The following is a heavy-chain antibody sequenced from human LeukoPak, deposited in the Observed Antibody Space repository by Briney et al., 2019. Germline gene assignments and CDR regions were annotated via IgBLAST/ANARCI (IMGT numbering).Heavy chain of an antibody. CDR3: AKPSSSGYFTFGLNAFDI. V-gene: IGHV3-23*01. CDR2: ISGSGGST. J-gene: IGHJ3*02. CDR1: GFTFSSYG. D-gene: IGHD3-22*01. Sequence: GGSLRLSCAASGFTFSSYGMSWVRQAPGKGLEWVSAISGSGGSTYYADSVKGRFTISRDNSKNTLYLQMNSLRAEDTAVYYCAKPSSSGYFTFGLNAFDIWGQGTMVTVSS.